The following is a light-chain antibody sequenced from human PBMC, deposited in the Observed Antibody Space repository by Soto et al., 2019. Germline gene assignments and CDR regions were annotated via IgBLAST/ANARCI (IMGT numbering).Light chain of an antibody. CDR1: QGISSW. Sequence: ITQSPATLSVSPGEGFTLSCMASQGISSWLAWYQQKPGKAPNLLIYKASSLESGVPSRFSGSGSGTEFTLTISSLQPDDFATYYCQQSYSTPITFGQGTRLEIK. CDR2: KAS. V-gene: IGKV1-5*03. J-gene: IGKJ5*01. CDR3: QQSYSTPIT.